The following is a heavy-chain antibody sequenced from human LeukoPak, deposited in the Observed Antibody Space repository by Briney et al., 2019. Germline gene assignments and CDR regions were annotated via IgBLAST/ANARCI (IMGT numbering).Heavy chain of an antibody. Sequence: GESLRLSCAAYGFTISSYAMSWVRQAPGEGLEWVSATGGDGSRTFYADFVKGRFTISRDNSKNTLYLRVDSLRAEDTAVYYCAKYRPGTYYRGPGMDVWGQGTTVTVSS. V-gene: IGHV3-23*01. CDR3: AKYRPGTYYRGPGMDV. CDR2: TGGDGSRT. CDR1: GFTISSYA. D-gene: IGHD3-10*01. J-gene: IGHJ6*02.